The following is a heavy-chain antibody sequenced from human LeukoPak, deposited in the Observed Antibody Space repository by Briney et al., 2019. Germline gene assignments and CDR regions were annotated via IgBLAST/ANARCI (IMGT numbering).Heavy chain of an antibody. J-gene: IGHJ4*02. V-gene: IGHV1-2*02. Sequence: ASVKVSCKASGYTFTGYYMHWVRQAPGQGLGWMGWINPNSGGTNYAQKFQGRVTMTRDTSISTAYMELSRLRSDDTAVYYCARDKEGSYANYFDYWGQGTLVTVSS. CDR3: ARDKEGSYANYFDY. CDR1: GYTFTGYY. D-gene: IGHD3-16*01. CDR2: INPNSGGT.